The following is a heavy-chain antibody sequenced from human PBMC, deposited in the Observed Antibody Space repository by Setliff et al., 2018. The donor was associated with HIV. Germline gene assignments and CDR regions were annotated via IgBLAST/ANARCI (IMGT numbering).Heavy chain of an antibody. V-gene: IGHV1-69*13. Sequence: ASVKVSCKTSGGTSSSYAISWVRQAPGQGLEWMGGIIPIFGTPNYAQKFLGRVTITADESTSTAYIELSSLRSEDTAVYYCARDSVSGYYYADYWGQGTLVTSPQ. D-gene: IGHD3-22*01. CDR3: ARDSVSGYYYADY. CDR2: IIPIFGTP. J-gene: IGHJ4*02. CDR1: GGTSSSYA.